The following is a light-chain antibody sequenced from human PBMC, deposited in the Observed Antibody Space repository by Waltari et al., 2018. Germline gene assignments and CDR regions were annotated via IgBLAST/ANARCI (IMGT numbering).Light chain of an antibody. CDR3: QQHGTLPAT. Sequence: EIVLTQSPGTAALSPGERITLSCRASQSVGSSSLAWYQQKPGQAPRLVIYRASRRATGIPDRFSGSWSGTDFSLTISRLAPEEFAVYYCQQHGTLPATFGQGTKVEIK. V-gene: IGKV3-20*01. CDR1: QSVGSSS. J-gene: IGKJ1*01. CDR2: RAS.